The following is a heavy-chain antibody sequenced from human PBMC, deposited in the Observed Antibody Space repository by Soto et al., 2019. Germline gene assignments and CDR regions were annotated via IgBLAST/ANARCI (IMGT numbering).Heavy chain of an antibody. CDR3: ARLRAARRGIQSDY. J-gene: IGHJ4*02. CDR1: GGTFSSYA. CDR2: IIPIFGTA. Sequence: ASVKVSCKASGGTFSSYAISWVRQAPGQGLEWMGGIIPIFGTANYAQKFQGRVTITADESTSTAYMELSSLRSEDTAVYYCARLRAARRGIQSDYWGQGTLVTVSS. V-gene: IGHV1-69*13. D-gene: IGHD6-6*01.